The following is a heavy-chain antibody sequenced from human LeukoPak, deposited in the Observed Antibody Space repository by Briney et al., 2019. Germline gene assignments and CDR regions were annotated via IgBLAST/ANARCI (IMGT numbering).Heavy chain of an antibody. Sequence: GGSLRLSCAASGFRFDDYGMSWVRQVPGKGLEWVSAISDTGNTYHADSVKGRFTISRDSSKNTLFLQMNRLRPEDAAVYYCAKAPVTTCRGAFCYPFDYWGLGTLVTVSS. V-gene: IGHV3-23*01. J-gene: IGHJ4*02. CDR2: ISDTGNT. CDR3: AKAPVTTCRGAFCYPFDY. CDR1: GFRFDDYG. D-gene: IGHD2-15*01.